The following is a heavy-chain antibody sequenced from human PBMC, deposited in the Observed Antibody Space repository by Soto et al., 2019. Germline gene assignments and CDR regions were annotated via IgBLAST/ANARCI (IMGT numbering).Heavy chain of an antibody. D-gene: IGHD3-9*01. V-gene: IGHV4-34*01. CDR2: INHSGST. CDR3: ARGDDILSGYYCFDY. J-gene: IGHJ4*02. CDR1: GGSFSGYY. Sequence: QVQLQQWGAGLLKPSETLSLTCAVYGGSFSGYYWSWIRQPPGKGLEWIGEINHSGSTNYNPSLTSPVTIAVDTSKNQFSLKLSPVTAADTAVYYGARGDDILSGYYCFDYWGQGTLVTVSS.